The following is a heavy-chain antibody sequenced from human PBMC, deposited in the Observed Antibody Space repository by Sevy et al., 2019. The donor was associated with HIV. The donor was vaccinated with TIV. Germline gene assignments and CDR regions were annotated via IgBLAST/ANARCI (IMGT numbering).Heavy chain of an antibody. V-gene: IGHV1-24*01. CDR1: GYTLTELS. D-gene: IGHD6-13*01. Sequence: GPVKVSCKVSGYTLTELSMHWVRQAPGKGLEWMGGFDPEDGETIYAQKFQGRVTMTEDTSTDTAYMELSSLRSEDTAVYYCATSDSSSWQGAFDIWGQGTMVTVSS. CDR2: FDPEDGET. J-gene: IGHJ3*02. CDR3: ATSDSSSWQGAFDI.